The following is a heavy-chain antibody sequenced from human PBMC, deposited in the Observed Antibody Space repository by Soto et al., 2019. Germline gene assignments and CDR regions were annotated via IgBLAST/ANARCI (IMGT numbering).Heavy chain of an antibody. V-gene: IGHV4-39*01. CDR1: GGSISSGGYY. CDR2: VYSRGST. D-gene: IGHD4-17*01. CDR3: ARQYTVTVSYFDY. Sequence: SETLSLTCTVSGGSISSGGYYWSWIRQPPGKGLEWIGAVYSRGSTYYNPSLKSRVSMSVDTSKNQFSLNVSSVTAADTALYFCARQYTVTVSYFDYWGLGTLVTVSS. J-gene: IGHJ4*02.